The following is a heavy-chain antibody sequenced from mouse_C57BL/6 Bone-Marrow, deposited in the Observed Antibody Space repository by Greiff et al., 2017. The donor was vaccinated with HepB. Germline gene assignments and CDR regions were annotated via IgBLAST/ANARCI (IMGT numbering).Heavy chain of an antibody. CDR1: GFTFSDYY. V-gene: IGHV5-16*01. D-gene: IGHD2-3*01. J-gene: IGHJ4*01. CDR3: AAYDGYLRPMDY. Sequence: EVKLVESEGGLVQPGSSMKLSCTASGFTFSDYYMAWVRQVPEKGLEWVANINYDGSSTYYLDSLKSRFIISRDNAKNILYLQMSSLKSEDTATYYCAAYDGYLRPMDYWGQGTSVTVSS. CDR2: INYDGSST.